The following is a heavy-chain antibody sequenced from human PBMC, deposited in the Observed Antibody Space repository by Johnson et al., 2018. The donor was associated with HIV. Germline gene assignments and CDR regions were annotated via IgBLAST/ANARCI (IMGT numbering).Heavy chain of an antibody. V-gene: IGHV3-15*01. Sequence: VQLVESGGGVVQPGGSLRLSCAASGFTFSNAWMSWVRQAPGKGLEWVGRINSKTDGGTTDYAAPMKGRFTISRDDSKNTLYLQMNSLKTEDTAVYYCTTEAPTLLRAFDIWGQGTMVTVSS. CDR2: INSKTDGGTT. CDR3: TTEAPTLLRAFDI. CDR1: GFTFSNAW. J-gene: IGHJ3*02.